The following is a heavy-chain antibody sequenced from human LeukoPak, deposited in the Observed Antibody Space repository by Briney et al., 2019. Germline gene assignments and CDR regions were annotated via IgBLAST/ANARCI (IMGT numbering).Heavy chain of an antibody. D-gene: IGHD6-19*01. CDR3: ARAGLAQYYFDY. CDR1: GFTFSSYS. CDR2: ISSSSSYI. J-gene: IGHJ4*02. V-gene: IGHV3-21*01. Sequence: GGSLRLPCAASGFTFSSYSMNWVRQAPGKGLEWVSSISSSSSYIYYADSVKGRFTISRDNAKNSLYLQVNSLRAEDTAVYYCARAGLAQYYFDYWGQGTLVTVSS.